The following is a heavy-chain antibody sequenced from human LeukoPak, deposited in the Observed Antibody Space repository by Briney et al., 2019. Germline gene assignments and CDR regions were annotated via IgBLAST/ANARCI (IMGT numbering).Heavy chain of an antibody. CDR1: GYTFTSYG. D-gene: IGHD1-7*01. J-gene: IGHJ4*02. V-gene: IGHV1-18*01. CDR2: ISAYNGNT. Sequence: ASVKVSCKASGYTFTSYGISWVRQAPGQGLEWMGWISAYNGNTNYAQKLQGRVTMTIDTSTSTAYMELRSLRSDDTAVYYCARDSRTTRPLDYWGQGTLVTVSS. CDR3: ARDSRTTRPLDY.